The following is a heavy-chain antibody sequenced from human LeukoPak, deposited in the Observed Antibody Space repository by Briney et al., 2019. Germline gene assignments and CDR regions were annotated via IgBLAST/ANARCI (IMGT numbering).Heavy chain of an antibody. CDR1: GYSFTNYW. CDR3: ASSFDCTTTSCYPFYY. CDR2: IYPGDSDT. J-gene: IGHJ4*02. V-gene: IGHV5-51*01. Sequence: GESLQISCMASGYSFTNYWIGWVRQMSGKGLEWMGSIYPGDSDTRYSPSFQGQATISADKSITTAYLQWSSLKASDTAMYYCASSFDCTTTSCYPFYYCGQGTLVTVSS. D-gene: IGHD2-2*01.